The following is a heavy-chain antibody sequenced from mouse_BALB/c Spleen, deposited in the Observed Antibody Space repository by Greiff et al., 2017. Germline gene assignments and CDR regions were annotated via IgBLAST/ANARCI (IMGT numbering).Heavy chain of an antibody. CDR1: GYTFTDYE. Sequence: VQLQQSGAELVRPGASVTLSCKASGYTFTDYEMHWVKQTPVHGLEWIGAIDPETGGTAYNQKFKGKATLTADKSSSTAYMELRSLTSEDSAVYYCTKAGLVQHAGFAYWGQGTLVTVSA. V-gene: IGHV1-15*01. J-gene: IGHJ3*01. CDR3: TKAGLVQHAGFAY. CDR2: IDPETGGT.